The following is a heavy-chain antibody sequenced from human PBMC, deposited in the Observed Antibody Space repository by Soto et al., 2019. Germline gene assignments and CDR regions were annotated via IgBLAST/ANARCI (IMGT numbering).Heavy chain of an antibody. CDR3: TRGWLRDPWMY. J-gene: IGHJ4*02. Sequence: EVQLVESGGGLVKPGGSLRLSCAASGFIFSSYTMNCVRQAPGKGREWVSSISASSTYISYADSLKGRFTISRDNAYNSLSLQMNSRRAEGTAVYYCTRGWLRDPWMYWGQGTRVTVSS. D-gene: IGHD5-12*01. V-gene: IGHV3-21*01. CDR2: ISASSTYI. CDR1: GFIFSSYT.